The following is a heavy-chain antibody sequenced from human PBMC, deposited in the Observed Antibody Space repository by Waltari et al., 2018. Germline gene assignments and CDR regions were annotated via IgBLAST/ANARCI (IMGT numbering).Heavy chain of an antibody. CDR2: ISNDGSDK. J-gene: IGHJ4*02. V-gene: IGHV3-30-3*01. CDR3: ASRHSSSWYSFDY. D-gene: IGHD6-13*01. CDR1: GFTFSSNT. Sequence: QVQVVESGGGVVQPGRSLTLPCAATGFTFSSNTMHWVRQAPGKGMEWVALISNDGSDKYYADSVKGRFTISRDNSNYKVYLQMDSLKIEDTAIYYCASRHSSSWYSFDYWGQGTLVTVSS.